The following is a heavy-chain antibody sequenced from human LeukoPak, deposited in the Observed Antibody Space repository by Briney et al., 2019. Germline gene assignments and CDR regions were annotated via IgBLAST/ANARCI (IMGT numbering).Heavy chain of an antibody. J-gene: IGHJ5*02. CDR3: ARDLHNWFDP. CDR1: GGSIRSGRYY. Sequence: PAEPLSLPCSVSGGSIRSGRYYWSWLRPPDGKGLEWFGRLYTSGSTNYNPSLKSRVTISVDTSKNQCSLKLSSVTAADTAVYYCARDLHNWFDPWGQGTLVTVSS. CDR2: LYTSGST. V-gene: IGHV4-61*02.